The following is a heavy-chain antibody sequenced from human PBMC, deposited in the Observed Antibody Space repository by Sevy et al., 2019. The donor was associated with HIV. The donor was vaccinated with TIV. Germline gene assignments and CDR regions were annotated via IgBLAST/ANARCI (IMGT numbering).Heavy chain of an antibody. V-gene: IGHV4-59*01. CDR1: GASISSYY. J-gene: IGHJ6*02. CDR3: ARSLADYYYGMDV. Sequence: SETLSLTCTVSGASISSYYWSWIRQPPGKGLEWVGYIYYNGRTNYNPSLKSRVTISVDTSKNQFSLKLISVTAADTAVYYCARSLADYYYGMDVWGQVTTVTVSS. CDR2: IYYNGRT.